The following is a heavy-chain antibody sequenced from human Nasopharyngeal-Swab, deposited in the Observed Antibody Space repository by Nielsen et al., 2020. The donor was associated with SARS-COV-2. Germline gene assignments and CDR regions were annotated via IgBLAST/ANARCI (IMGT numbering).Heavy chain of an antibody. V-gene: IGHV3-21*01. CDR1: GFTFNTYS. CDR2: VSSTSTYI. CDR3: ARDLLSSWRAIGNWYFDL. Sequence: GGSLRLPCAASGFTFNTYSMNWVRQAPGKGLEWVSSVSSTSTYIYYADSVKGRFTISRDNAENSLYLQMNSLRAEDTAVYYCARDLLSSWRAIGNWYFDLWGRGTLVTVSS. J-gene: IGHJ2*01. D-gene: IGHD6-13*01.